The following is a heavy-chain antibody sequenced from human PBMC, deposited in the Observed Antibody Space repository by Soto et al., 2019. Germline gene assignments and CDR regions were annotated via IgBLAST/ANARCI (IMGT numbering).Heavy chain of an antibody. CDR2: IYYSGST. CDR1: GGSISSGGYY. V-gene: IGHV4-31*03. Sequence: QVQLQESGPGLVKPSQTLSLTCTVSGGSISSGGYYWSWIRQHPGKGLEWIGYIYYSGSTYYNPSLESRVTISVDASKNQCSLKLSSVTAADTAVYYCARDKAPVGATVFDYWGQGTLVTVSS. J-gene: IGHJ4*02. D-gene: IGHD1-26*01. CDR3: ARDKAPVGATVFDY.